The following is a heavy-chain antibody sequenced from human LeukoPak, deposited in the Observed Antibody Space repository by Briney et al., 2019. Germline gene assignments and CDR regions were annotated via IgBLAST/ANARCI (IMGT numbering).Heavy chain of an antibody. D-gene: IGHD6-13*01. CDR3: ARGSSSWYRPYYFDY. CDR1: GGSFSGYY. Sequence: SETLALTCAVYGGSFSGYYWSWIRQPPGKGPEWIGEINHSGSTNYNPSLKSRVTISVDTSKNQFSLKLSSVTAADTAVYYCARGSSSWYRPYYFDYWGQGTLVTVSS. V-gene: IGHV4-34*01. CDR2: INHSGST. J-gene: IGHJ4*02.